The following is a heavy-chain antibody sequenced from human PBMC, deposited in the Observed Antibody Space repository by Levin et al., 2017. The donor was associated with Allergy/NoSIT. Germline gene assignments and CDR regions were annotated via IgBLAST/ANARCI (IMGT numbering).Heavy chain of an antibody. Sequence: SQTLSLTCTVSGGSISSSNYYWDWIRQPPGKGLEWIGSIYDSGSTYYTPSLKSRVTISVDTSKNQFSLELSSVTAADTAVYYCARHGDSSSWYIFDPWGQGTLVTVSS. CDR1: GGSISSSNYY. J-gene: IGHJ5*02. D-gene: IGHD6-13*01. V-gene: IGHV4-39*01. CDR2: IYDSGST. CDR3: ARHGDSSSWYIFDP.